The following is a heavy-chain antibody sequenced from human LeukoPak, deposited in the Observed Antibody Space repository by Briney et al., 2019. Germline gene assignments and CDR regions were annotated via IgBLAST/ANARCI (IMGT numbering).Heavy chain of an antibody. CDR2: ISSSSSYI. CDR3: ARVRCSGGSCYAGCFAY. D-gene: IGHD2-15*01. V-gene: IGHV3-21*01. CDR1: GFTFSSYS. J-gene: IGHJ4*02. Sequence: GRSLRLSCAASGFTFSSYSMNSVRQAPGKWLEWVSSISSSSSYIYYADSVKGRFTISRDNAKNSLYLQMNSLRAEDTAVYYCARVRCSGGSCYAGCFAYWGQGTLVTVSS.